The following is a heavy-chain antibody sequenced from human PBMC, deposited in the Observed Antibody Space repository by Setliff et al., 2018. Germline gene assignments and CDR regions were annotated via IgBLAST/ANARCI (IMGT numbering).Heavy chain of an antibody. Sequence: SETLSLTCTASGGSISSGGYYWSWIRQHPGKGLEWIGYIYYSGSTSYYNPPLKGRATISVDNSKTQFSLKLSSVTAADTAIYYCARGKLRLGQLSLFYGFDIWGQGTMVTVSS. V-gene: IGHV4-31*03. J-gene: IGHJ3*02. CDR3: ARGKLRLGQLSLFYGFDI. D-gene: IGHD3-16*02. CDR1: GGSISSGGYY. CDR2: IYYSGSTS.